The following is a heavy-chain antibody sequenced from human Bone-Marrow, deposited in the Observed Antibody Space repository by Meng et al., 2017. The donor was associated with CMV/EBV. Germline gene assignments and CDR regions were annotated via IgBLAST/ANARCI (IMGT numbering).Heavy chain of an antibody. CDR3: TRDHSRYCSSTSCYSGYYYYVMDV. J-gene: IGHJ6*02. D-gene: IGHD2-2*01. Sequence: GGSLRLSCAASGFTFSSYWMSWVRQAPGKGLEWVANIKQDGSEKYYVDSVKGRFTISRDNSKNTLYLQMNSLGAEDTAVYYCTRDHSRYCSSTSCYSGYYYYVMDVWGQGTTVTVSS. CDR1: GFTFSSYW. V-gene: IGHV3-7*03. CDR2: IKQDGSEK.